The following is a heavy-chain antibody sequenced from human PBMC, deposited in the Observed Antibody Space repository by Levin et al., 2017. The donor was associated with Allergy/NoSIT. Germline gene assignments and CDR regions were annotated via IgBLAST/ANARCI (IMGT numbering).Heavy chain of an antibody. Sequence: ESLKISCAVSGYSISSGYYWGWIRQPPGKGLEWIGSIYHSGSTYYNPSLKSRVTISVDTSKNQFSLKLSSVTAADTAVYYCARDRSSRGYYGSGNYDAFDIWGQGTMVTVSS. CDR3: ARDRSSRGYYGSGNYDAFDI. D-gene: IGHD3-10*01. V-gene: IGHV4-38-2*02. CDR1: GYSISSGYY. CDR2: IYHSGST. J-gene: IGHJ3*02.